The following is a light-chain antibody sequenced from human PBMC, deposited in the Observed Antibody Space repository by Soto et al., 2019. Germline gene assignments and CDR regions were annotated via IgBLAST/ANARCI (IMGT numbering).Light chain of an antibody. J-gene: IGLJ2*01. CDR2: EVS. CDR1: SSDVGGYNY. Sequence: QSVLTQPPSASGSPGQSVTISCTGTSSDVGGYNYVSWYQQHPGKAPKLMIYEVSKRPSGVPDRFSGSKSGNTASLTVSGLQAEDEADYYCSSYAGSTVFGGGTKPTVL. CDR3: SSYAGSTV. V-gene: IGLV2-8*01.